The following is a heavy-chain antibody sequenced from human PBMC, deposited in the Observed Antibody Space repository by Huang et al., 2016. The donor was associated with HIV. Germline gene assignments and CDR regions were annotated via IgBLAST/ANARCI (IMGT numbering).Heavy chain of an antibody. J-gene: IGHJ4*02. CDR2: MYYSGSP. V-gene: IGHV4-39*01. CDR1: GGSLKSRNYY. CDR3: ARRQGSGYYFYFDY. D-gene: IGHD3-22*01. Sequence: QLQLPASGPGLVKPSDTLSLNCPISGGSLKSRNYYWGWVRQAPGKGLEWIGDMYYSGSPYYNPSGRSGGSLAGDTSKNQVTLKVNAVIAADTAVYYCARRQGSGYYFYFDYWGRGSPVTVSA.